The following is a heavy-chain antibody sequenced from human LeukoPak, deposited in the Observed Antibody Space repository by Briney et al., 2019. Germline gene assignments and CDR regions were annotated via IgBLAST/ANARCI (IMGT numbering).Heavy chain of an antibody. CDR3: AKSLYGGCDY. CDR1: GFIFSTYA. D-gene: IGHD3-16*02. Sequence: GGSLRLSCAASGFIFSTYAMSWVRQAPGKGLEWVSGVNGNGGSTSYADSVKGRFTIFRDNSKNTVYLQMNSLRVEDTAVYYCAKSLYGGCDYWGQGTVVTVSS. CDR2: VNGNGGST. V-gene: IGHV3-23*01. J-gene: IGHJ4*02.